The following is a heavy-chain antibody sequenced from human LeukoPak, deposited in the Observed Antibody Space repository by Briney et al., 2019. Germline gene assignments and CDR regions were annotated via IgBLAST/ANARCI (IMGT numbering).Heavy chain of an antibody. CDR3: ALKSGYYGY. Sequence: GGSLTHSCAALGFTFSSYSVNWVRQAPGKGLEWVSSISSSSSYIYYANSVKGRFTISRDNAENSLYLQMNSLRAEDTAVYYCALKSGYYGYWGLGTLVTVSS. CDR1: GFTFSSYS. V-gene: IGHV3-21*01. D-gene: IGHD3-3*01. J-gene: IGHJ4*02. CDR2: ISSSSSYI.